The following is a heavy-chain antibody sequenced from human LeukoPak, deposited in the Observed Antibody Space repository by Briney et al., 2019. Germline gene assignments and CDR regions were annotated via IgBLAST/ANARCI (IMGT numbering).Heavy chain of an antibody. CDR3: ASASYCSDGSCYSDY. CDR2: INPSGGST. V-gene: IGHV1-46*01. Sequence: ASVKVSCKASGYTFTSYYMHWVRQAPGQGLEWMGIINPSGGSTSYAQKFQGRVTMTRDTYTSTVYMELRSLRSEDTAVYYCASASYCSDGSCYSDYWGQGTLVTVSS. J-gene: IGHJ4*02. D-gene: IGHD2-15*01. CDR1: GYTFTSYY.